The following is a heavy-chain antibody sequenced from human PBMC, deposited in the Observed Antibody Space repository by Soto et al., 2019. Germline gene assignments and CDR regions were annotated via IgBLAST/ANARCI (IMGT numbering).Heavy chain of an antibody. J-gene: IGHJ6*01. CDR1: GYTFTSYA. V-gene: IGHV1-18*01. CDR2: ISVFNGDT. Sequence: QVHLVQSGAEVKKPGASVKVSCKASGYTFTSYAFIWVRQAPGQGLEWMGWISVFNGDTNYAQKLQGRVTMTTDTTKSTAYMELRSLRIDDTAVYYCARDSDYVWGTDRSPKRENYSYGMEVWGQGTTVTVSS. D-gene: IGHD3-16*02. CDR3: ARDSDYVWGTDRSPKRENYSYGMEV.